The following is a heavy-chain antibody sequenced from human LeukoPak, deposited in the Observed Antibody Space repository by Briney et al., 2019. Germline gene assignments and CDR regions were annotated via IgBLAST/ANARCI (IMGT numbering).Heavy chain of an antibody. CDR2: IYYSGST. CDR1: GGSISSSSYY. CDR3: ARHERSVVPAAFDY. J-gene: IGHJ4*02. D-gene: IGHD2-2*01. V-gene: IGHV4-39*01. Sequence: SETLSLTCTVSGGSISSSSYYRGWIRQPPGKGLEWIGSIYYSGSTYYNPSLKSRVTISVDTSKNQFSLKLSSVTAADTAVYYCARHERSVVPAAFDYWGQGTLVTVSS.